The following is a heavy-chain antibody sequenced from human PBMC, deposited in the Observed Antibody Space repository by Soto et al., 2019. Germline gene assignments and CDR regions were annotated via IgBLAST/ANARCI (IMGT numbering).Heavy chain of an antibody. CDR1: DDSISSSTYY. V-gene: IGHV4-39*01. CDR2: IFYTGST. D-gene: IGHD3-22*01. J-gene: IGHJ4*02. Sequence: LSLTCSVSDDSISSSTYYWGWIRQPPGKGLEWLGYIFYTGSTYKNPSLKSRVTISADSSKNQFSVNLTSVTATDTAVYYCARRPSSGYAYYFDYWGQGILVTVSS. CDR3: ARRPSSGYAYYFDY.